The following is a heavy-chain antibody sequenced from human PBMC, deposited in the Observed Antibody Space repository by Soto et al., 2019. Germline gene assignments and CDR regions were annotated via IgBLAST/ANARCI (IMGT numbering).Heavy chain of an antibody. J-gene: IGHJ4*02. CDR3: ARTYYYGLGSNYPDY. CDR1: GRSISSGGYY. Sequence: QVQLQESGPGLLKPSQTLSLTCTVSGRSISSGGYYWSWIRQHPVKGLEWLGYITYRGSTSYNPSFKSRLTVSVDTSKNQFSLNLSSVTAADTAVYYCARTYYYGLGSNYPDYWGQGALVTVSS. CDR2: ITYRGST. V-gene: IGHV4-31*03. D-gene: IGHD3-10*01.